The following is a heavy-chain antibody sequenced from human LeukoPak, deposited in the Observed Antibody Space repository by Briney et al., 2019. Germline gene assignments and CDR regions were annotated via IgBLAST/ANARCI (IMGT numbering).Heavy chain of an antibody. D-gene: IGHD3-10*01. Sequence: GESLKISCKGSGYSFTTYWIGWVRQMPGKGLEWMGIIYPSDSDTRYSPSFQGQVTISADKSINTVYLQWSSLKASDTAMYYCARQRIRGIHDASDFWGQGTMVIVSS. CDR3: ARQRIRGIHDASDF. CDR1: GYSFTTYW. J-gene: IGHJ3*01. V-gene: IGHV5-51*01. CDR2: IYPSDSDT.